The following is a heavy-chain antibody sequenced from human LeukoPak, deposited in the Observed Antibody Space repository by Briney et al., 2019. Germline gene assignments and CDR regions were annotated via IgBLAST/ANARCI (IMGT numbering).Heavy chain of an antibody. CDR2: ILPIFGTA. D-gene: IGHD4/OR15-4a*01. V-gene: IGHV1-69*13. CDR1: GGTFSSYA. J-gene: IGHJ3*02. CDR3: AREGLDYGFDI. Sequence: GASVKVSCKASGGTFSSYAISWVRQAPGQGLEWMGGILPIFGTANYAQKFQGRVTITADESTSTAYMELSSLRSEDTAVYYCAREGLDYGFDIWGQGTMVTVSS.